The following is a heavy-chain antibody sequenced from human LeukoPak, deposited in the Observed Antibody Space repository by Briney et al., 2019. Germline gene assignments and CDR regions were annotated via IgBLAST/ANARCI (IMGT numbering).Heavy chain of an antibody. CDR1: GYSISSGYY. CDR3: ASRITMVRGVMFPFDY. Sequence: SETLSLTCTVSGYSISSGYYWGWIRQPPGKGLEWIGSIYHSGSTYYNPSLKSRVTISVDTSKNQFSLKLSSVTAADTAVYYCASRITMVRGVMFPFDYWGQGTLVTVSS. D-gene: IGHD3-10*01. V-gene: IGHV4-38-2*02. J-gene: IGHJ4*02. CDR2: IYHSGST.